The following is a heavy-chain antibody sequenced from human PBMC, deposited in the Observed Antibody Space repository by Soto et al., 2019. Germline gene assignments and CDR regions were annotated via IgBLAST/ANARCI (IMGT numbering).Heavy chain of an antibody. V-gene: IGHV3-30-3*01. CDR3: ARDDPRTGTGDY. CDR1: GFTFSSYA. J-gene: IGHJ4*02. D-gene: IGHD1-1*01. CDR2: ISYDGSNK. Sequence: GGSLRLSCAASGFTFSSYAMHWVRQAPGKGLEWVAVISYDGSNKYYAASVKGRFTISRDNSKNALYLQMNSLSAEDTAVYYCARDDPRTGTGDYWGQGTLVTVSS.